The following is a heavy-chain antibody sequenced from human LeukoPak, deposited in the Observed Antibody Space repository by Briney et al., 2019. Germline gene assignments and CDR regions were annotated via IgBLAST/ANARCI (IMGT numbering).Heavy chain of an antibody. D-gene: IGHD1-26*01. V-gene: IGHV4-59*01. CDR2: IYYSGST. J-gene: IGHJ4*02. CDR3: ARTIVGATFDY. CDR1: GGSISSYY. Sequence: SSETLSLTCTVSGGSISSYYWSWIRQPPGKGLEWIGYIYYSGSTNYNPSLKSRVTISVDTSKNQFSLKLSSVTAADTAVYYCARTIVGATFDYWGQGTLVTVSS.